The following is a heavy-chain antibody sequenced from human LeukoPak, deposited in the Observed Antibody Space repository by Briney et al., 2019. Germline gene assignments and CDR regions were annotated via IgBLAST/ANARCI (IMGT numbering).Heavy chain of an antibody. D-gene: IGHD3-3*01. CDR1: GYTFTGYY. CDR3: ARTSTIFGVVISDNDAFDI. Sequence: ASVKASCKASGYTFTGYYMHWVRQAPGQGLEWMGWINPNSGGTNYAQKFQGRVTMTRDTSISTAYMELSRLRSDDTAVYYCARTSTIFGVVISDNDAFDIWGQGTMVTVSS. CDR2: INPNSGGT. V-gene: IGHV1-2*02. J-gene: IGHJ3*02.